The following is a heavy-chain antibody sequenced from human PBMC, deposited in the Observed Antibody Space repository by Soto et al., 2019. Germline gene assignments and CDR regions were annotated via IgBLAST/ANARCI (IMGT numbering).Heavy chain of an antibody. Sequence: ASVQVSCKASGYTFTSYDINWVRQATGQGLEWMGWMNPNSGNTGYAQKFQGRVTMTRNTSISTAYMEPSSLRSEDTAVYYCARGYDYDFWSGYYIAFDYWGQGTLVTVSS. V-gene: IGHV1-8*01. J-gene: IGHJ4*02. CDR2: MNPNSGNT. D-gene: IGHD3-3*01. CDR3: ARGYDYDFWSGYYIAFDY. CDR1: GYTFTSYD.